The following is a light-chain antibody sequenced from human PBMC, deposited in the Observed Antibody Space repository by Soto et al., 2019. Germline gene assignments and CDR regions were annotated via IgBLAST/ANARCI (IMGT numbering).Light chain of an antibody. CDR2: DVT. V-gene: IGLV2-11*01. CDR3: SSYAGSYTFV. Sequence: QSALTQPRSVSGSPGQSVTISCTGTSSDVGGYSYVSWYQQHPGKAPKLMIYDVTTRPSGITDRFSGSKSGNTASLTISGLQAEDEADYSCSSYAGSYTFVFGTGTKLTVL. J-gene: IGLJ1*01. CDR1: SSDVGGYSY.